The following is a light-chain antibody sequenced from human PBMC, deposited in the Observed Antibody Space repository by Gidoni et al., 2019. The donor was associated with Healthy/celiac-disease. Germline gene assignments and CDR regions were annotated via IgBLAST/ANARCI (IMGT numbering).Light chain of an antibody. CDR1: QSISSY. CDR3: QQSYSTLWT. V-gene: IGKV1-39*01. CDR2: AAS. Sequence: DIQMTQSPSSLSASVGDRVTITCRASQSISSYLNWYQQKPGKAPKLLIYAASSLQSGVPSRFSGSGSGTDFTITISSLQPEDFATYYYQQSYSTLWTFGQGTKVEIK. J-gene: IGKJ1*01.